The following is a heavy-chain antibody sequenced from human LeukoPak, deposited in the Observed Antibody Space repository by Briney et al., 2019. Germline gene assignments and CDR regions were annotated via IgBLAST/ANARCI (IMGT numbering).Heavy chain of an antibody. J-gene: IGHJ4*02. CDR3: ARRYRSHSSSWSYYFDY. CDR1: GGSISSYY. D-gene: IGHD6-13*01. V-gene: IGHV4-59*08. CDR2: IYYSGST. Sequence: SETLSLTCTASGGSISSYYWSWIRQPPGKGLEWIGYIYYSGSTNYNPSLKSRVTISGDTSKNQFSLKLSSATAADTAVYYCARRYRSHSSSWSYYFDYWGQGTLVTVSS.